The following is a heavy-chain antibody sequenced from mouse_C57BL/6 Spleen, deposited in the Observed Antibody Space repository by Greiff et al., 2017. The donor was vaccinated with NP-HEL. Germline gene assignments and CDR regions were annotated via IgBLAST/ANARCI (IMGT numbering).Heavy chain of an antibody. V-gene: IGHV1-52*01. CDR1: GYTFTSYW. CDR3: ARTGSSGYYAMDY. D-gene: IGHD3-2*02. J-gene: IGHJ4*01. Sequence: VQLQQPGAELVRPGSSVKLSCKASGYTFTSYWMHWVKQRPIQGLEWIGNIDPSDSETHYNQKFKDKATLTVDKSSSTAYMQLSSLTSEDSAVYYCARTGSSGYYAMDYWGQGTSVTVSS. CDR2: IDPSDSET.